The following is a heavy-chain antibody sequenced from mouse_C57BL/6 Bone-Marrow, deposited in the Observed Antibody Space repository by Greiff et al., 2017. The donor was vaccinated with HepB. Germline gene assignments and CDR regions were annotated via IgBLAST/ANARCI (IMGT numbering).Heavy chain of an antibody. CDR3: AGGGTAQALYYAMDY. CDR1: GFTFTDYY. CDR2: VYPYNGGT. V-gene: IGHV1-36*01. D-gene: IGHD3-2*02. Sequence: EVQLQQSGPVLVKPGPSVKISCKASGFTFTDYYMHWVKQSHGKSLEWIGLVYPYNGGTSYNQKFKGQATLTVDTSSSTAYMALYSLTSEDSAVYYVAGGGTAQALYYAMDYWGQGTSVTVSA. J-gene: IGHJ4*01.